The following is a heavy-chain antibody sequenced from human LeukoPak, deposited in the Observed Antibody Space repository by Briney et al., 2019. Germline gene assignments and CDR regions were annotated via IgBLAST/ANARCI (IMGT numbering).Heavy chain of an antibody. CDR3: ARSHYDILTGYYKSLRVFDY. J-gene: IGHJ4*02. CDR1: GFSLSTSGVG. CDR2: IYWNGDK. Sequence: SGPTLVNPTQTLTLTCTFSGFSLSTSGVGVGWIRQPPGKALEWLALIYWNGDKRYSPSLKSRLTITKDTSKNQVVLTMTNMDPADTATYYCARSHYDILTGYYKSLRVFDYWGQGTLVTVSS. D-gene: IGHD3-9*01. V-gene: IGHV2-5*01.